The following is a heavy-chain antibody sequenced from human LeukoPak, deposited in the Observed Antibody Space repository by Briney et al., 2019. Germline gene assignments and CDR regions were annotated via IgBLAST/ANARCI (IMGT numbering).Heavy chain of an antibody. Sequence: SETLSLTCTVSSGSISSYYWSWIRQPPGKGLEWIGYIYYSGSTNYNPSLKSRVTISVDTSKNQFSLKLSSVTAADTAVYYCARGRSNYYGMDVWGQGTTVTVSS. CDR1: SGSISSYY. D-gene: IGHD1-26*01. CDR2: IYYSGST. J-gene: IGHJ6*02. CDR3: ARGRSNYYGMDV. V-gene: IGHV4-59*01.